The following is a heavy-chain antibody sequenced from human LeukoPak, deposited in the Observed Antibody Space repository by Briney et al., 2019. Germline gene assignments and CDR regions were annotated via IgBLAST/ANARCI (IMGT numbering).Heavy chain of an antibody. J-gene: IGHJ3*02. D-gene: IGHD3-22*01. Sequence: PGGSLRLSCAASGFTFRSYAMSWVRQAPGKGLEWVSGISASGGSTYYADSVKGRSTISRDNSKNTLYLQMSGLRAEDTAVYYCAKDHFFDSSGYGHAYDIWGRGTMVTVSS. CDR1: GFTFRSYA. CDR3: AKDHFFDSSGYGHAYDI. CDR2: ISASGGST. V-gene: IGHV3-23*01.